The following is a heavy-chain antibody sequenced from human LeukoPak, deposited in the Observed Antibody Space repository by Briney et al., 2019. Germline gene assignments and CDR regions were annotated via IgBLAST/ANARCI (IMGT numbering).Heavy chain of an antibody. Sequence: PGGSLTLSCAASGFTFSSYSMNWVRQAPGKGLEWVAYIRSSGSTIYYADSVKGRFTISRDNAKNSLYLQMNSLRDEDTAVYYCVRDPDALDFWGQGTPVTVSS. V-gene: IGHV3-48*02. CDR3: VRDPDALDF. CDR2: IRSSGSTI. CDR1: GFTFSSYS. J-gene: IGHJ4*02.